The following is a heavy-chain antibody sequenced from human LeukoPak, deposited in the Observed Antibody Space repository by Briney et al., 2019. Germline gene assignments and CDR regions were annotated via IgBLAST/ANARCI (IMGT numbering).Heavy chain of an antibody. D-gene: IGHD2-15*01. CDR1: GGSFSGYY. J-gene: IGHJ3*01. V-gene: IGHV4-34*01. Sequence: PSETLSLTCAVYGGSFSGYYWSWIRQPPGKGLEWIGEINHSGSTNYNPSLKSRVTISVDTSKNQFSLKLSSVTAADTAVYYCAKDVVPQYCSGGTCYSWETRRGQGTMVTVSS. CDR2: INHSGST. CDR3: AKDVVPQYCSGGTCYSWETR.